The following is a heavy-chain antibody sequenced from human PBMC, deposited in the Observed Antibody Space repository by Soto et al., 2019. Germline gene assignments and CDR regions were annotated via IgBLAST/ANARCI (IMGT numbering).Heavy chain of an antibody. CDR2: INSDESIT. J-gene: IGHJ4*02. CDR1: GFTFNGYW. D-gene: IGHD6-6*01. CDR3: ARDFGPTIAARVPFDY. Sequence: GGSLRLSCAASGFTFNGYWMHWVRQAPGKGLVWVSRINSDESITDYADSVKGRFTISRDNAKNMLYLQMNSLRAEDTAVYYCARDFGPTIAARVPFDYWGQGILVTVSS. V-gene: IGHV3-74*01.